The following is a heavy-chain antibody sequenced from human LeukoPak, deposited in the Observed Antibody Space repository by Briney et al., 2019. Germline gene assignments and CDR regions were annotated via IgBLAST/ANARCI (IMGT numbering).Heavy chain of an antibody. CDR1: GFTFSSYG. J-gene: IGHJ4*02. V-gene: IGHV3-30*18. D-gene: IGHD1-26*01. Sequence: SGGSLRLSCAASGFTFSSYGMHWVRRAPGKGLEWVAVISYDGSNKYYADSMKGRFTISRDNSKNTLYLQMNSLRAEDTAVYYCAKEARWWELMYYFDYWGQGTLVTVSS. CDR3: AKEARWWELMYYFDY. CDR2: ISYDGSNK.